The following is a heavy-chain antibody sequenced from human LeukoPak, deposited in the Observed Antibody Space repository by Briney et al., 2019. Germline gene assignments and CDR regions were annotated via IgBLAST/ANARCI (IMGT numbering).Heavy chain of an antibody. CDR2: ISGSGYTT. CDR1: GFTFSSYA. J-gene: IGHJ4*02. D-gene: IGHD6-13*01. Sequence: GGSLRLSCAASGFTFSSYAMSWVRQAPGKGLEWVSGISGSGYTTDYADSVKGRLTISRDNSKNTLYLQMDSLRAEDTAVYYCAKDRGRSSSWLHFDYWGQGTLVTVSS. CDR3: AKDRGRSSSWLHFDY. V-gene: IGHV3-23*01.